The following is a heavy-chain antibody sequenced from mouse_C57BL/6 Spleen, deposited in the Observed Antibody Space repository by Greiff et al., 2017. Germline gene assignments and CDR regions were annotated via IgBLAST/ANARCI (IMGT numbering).Heavy chain of an antibody. CDR3: ASRQLRLRGGYYFGY. CDR2: IYPSDSET. Sequence: QVQLQQPGAELVRPGSSVKLSCKASGYTFTSYWMDWVKQRPGQGLEWIGNIYPSDSETHYNQKFKDKATLTVDKYSSTAYMQLSSLTSEDYAVYYCASRQLRLRGGYYFGYWGQGTTLTVSS. D-gene: IGHD3-2*02. V-gene: IGHV1-61*01. J-gene: IGHJ2*01. CDR1: GYTFTSYW.